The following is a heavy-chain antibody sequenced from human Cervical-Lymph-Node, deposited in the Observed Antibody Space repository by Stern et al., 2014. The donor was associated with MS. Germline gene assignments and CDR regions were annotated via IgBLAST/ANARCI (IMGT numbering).Heavy chain of an antibody. CDR2: ISSSSGYT. CDR1: GFTFSDYY. Sequence: QVQMVQSGGGLVKPGGSLRLSCAASGFTFSDYYMTWVRQAPGKGLEWVSHISSSSGYTNYGDSVKGRFTISRDNAKNSLYLQLNSLRAEDTAIYYCARDASNSAYDNYYGLDVWGQGTTVTVAS. D-gene: IGHD2/OR15-2a*01. J-gene: IGHJ6*02. CDR3: ARDASNSAYDNYYGLDV. V-gene: IGHV3-11*06.